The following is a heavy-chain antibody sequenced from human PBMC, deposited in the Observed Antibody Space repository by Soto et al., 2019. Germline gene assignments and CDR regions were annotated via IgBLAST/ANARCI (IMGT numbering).Heavy chain of an antibody. CDR1: GFTFSSYA. CDR3: ARLGNTYYYGSVSFRNWVDP. V-gene: IGHV3-30-3*01. CDR2: ISYDGSNK. Sequence: QVQLVESGGGVVQPGRSLRLSCAASGFTFSSYAMHWVRQAPGKGLEWVAVISYDGSNKYYADSVKGRFTISRDNSKNTLYLQRNSISAKNTAVYYCARLGNTYYYGSVSFRNWVDPWGQGTLVTFAS. D-gene: IGHD3-10*01. J-gene: IGHJ5*02.